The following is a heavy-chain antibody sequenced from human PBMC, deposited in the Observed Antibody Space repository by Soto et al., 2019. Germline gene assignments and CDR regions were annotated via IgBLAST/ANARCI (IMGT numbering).Heavy chain of an antibody. CDR3: ARGTPTTVTIGRYYYGMDV. Sequence: QVQLVQSGAEVKKPGSSVKVSCKASGGTFSSYAISWVRQAPGQGLEWMGGIIPIYGTANYAQKFQGRVTITPNESTSKASMELSSLRSEDTAVYYCARGTPTTVTIGRYYYGMDVWGHGTTVTVSS. CDR1: GGTFSSYA. CDR2: IIPIYGTA. V-gene: IGHV1-69*19. J-gene: IGHJ6*02. D-gene: IGHD4-17*01.